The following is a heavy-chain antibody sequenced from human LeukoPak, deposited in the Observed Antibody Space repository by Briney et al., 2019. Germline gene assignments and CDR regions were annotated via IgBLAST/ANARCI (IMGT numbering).Heavy chain of an antibody. CDR2: INSDGSTT. J-gene: IGHJ3*02. Sequence: PGGSLRLSCAASGFSFSNYWMCWVRQAPGKGLVCVSRINSDGSTTTYADSVKGRFTISRDNAKNTPYLQMNSLRAEDSALYYCARIRESLGLGAFDIWGQGTMVTVSS. D-gene: IGHD7-27*01. V-gene: IGHV3-74*03. CDR3: ARIRESLGLGAFDI. CDR1: GFSFSNYW.